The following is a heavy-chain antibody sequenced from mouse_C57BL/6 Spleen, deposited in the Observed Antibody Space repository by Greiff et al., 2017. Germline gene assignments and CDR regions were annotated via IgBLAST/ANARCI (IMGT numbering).Heavy chain of an antibody. V-gene: IGHV1-47*01. CDR3: GRRTILRTPYAMDY. D-gene: IGHD1-1*01. CDR2: FHPYNDDT. Sequence: QVQLKESGAELVKPGASVKLSCKASGYTFTTYSIEWMKQNHGKSLEWIGNFHPYNDDTKYNEKFKGKATLTVEKSSSTVYFKLSRLTSDDSAVFYCGRRTILRTPYAMDYWGQGTLVTVSA. CDR1: GYTFTTYS. J-gene: IGHJ4*01.